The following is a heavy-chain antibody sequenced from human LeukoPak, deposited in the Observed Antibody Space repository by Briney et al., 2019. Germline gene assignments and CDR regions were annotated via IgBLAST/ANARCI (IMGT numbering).Heavy chain of an antibody. D-gene: IGHD7-27*01. J-gene: IGHJ4*02. CDR3: ARDDIWAFDF. V-gene: IGHV3-48*01. Sequence: GXSLRLSCAASGFPFSAYTMNWVRQVPGMGLEWLSYISKTSGSITYADSVKGRFTISRDNAKSTLYLQMKSLRAEDTAVYYCARDDIWAFDFWGQGTLVTVSS. CDR1: GFPFSAYT. CDR2: ISKTSGSI.